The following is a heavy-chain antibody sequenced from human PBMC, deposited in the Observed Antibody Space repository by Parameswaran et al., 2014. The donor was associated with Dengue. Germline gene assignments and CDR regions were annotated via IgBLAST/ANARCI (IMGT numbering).Heavy chain of an antibody. V-gene: IGHV4-59*13. Sequence: ASETLSLTCTVSGGSISSYYWSWIRQPPGKGLEWIGYIYYSGSTNYNPSLKSRVTISVDTSKNQFSLKLSSVTAADTAVYYCARIYCGGDCYSGTPSYYGMDVWGQGTTVTVSS. CDR1: GGSISSYY. CDR2: IYYSGST. D-gene: IGHD2-21*01. J-gene: IGHJ6*02. CDR3: ARIYCGGDCYSGTPSYYGMDV.